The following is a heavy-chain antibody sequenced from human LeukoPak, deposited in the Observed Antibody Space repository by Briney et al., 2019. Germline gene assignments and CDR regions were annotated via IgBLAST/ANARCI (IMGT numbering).Heavy chain of an antibody. CDR1: GYSFTSYW. V-gene: IGHV5-51*01. CDR2: IYPGDSDT. D-gene: IGHD4/OR15-4a*01. CDR3: ATYPGAFLGGFDY. Sequence: GESLKIPRKGSGYSFTSYWIGWVRQIPGKGLGWRGIIYPGDSDTRYSLSFQGQVTISADRSISTAYLQWSSLKASDTAMYYCATYPGAFLGGFDYWGQGTLVTVSS. J-gene: IGHJ4*02.